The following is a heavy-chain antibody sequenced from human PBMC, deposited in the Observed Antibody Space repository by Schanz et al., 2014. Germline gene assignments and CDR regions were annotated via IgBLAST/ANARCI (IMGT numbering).Heavy chain of an antibody. V-gene: IGHV3-66*01. CDR1: GFTVSSDH. J-gene: IGHJ4*02. Sequence: EGQLAESGGGFVQPGGSLGLSCVVSGFTVSSDHMSWVRQAPGKGLEWVSTIYASGATYYADSVKRRFTISRDISKNTLHLQVTSLRAEDTAVYYCARDSRPNYDFLTAYYSIDYWGQGTLVTVSS. D-gene: IGHD3-9*01. CDR3: ARDSRPNYDFLTAYYSIDY. CDR2: IYASGAT.